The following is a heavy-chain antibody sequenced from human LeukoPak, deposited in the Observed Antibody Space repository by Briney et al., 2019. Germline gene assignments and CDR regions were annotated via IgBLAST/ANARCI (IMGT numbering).Heavy chain of an antibody. V-gene: IGHV1-24*01. CDR3: ARSGGWAYGDYDGFIAFDI. CDR2: FDPEDGET. CDR1: GYTLTELS. J-gene: IGHJ3*02. Sequence: GASVKVSCKVSGYTLTELSMHWVRQAPGKGLEWMGGFDPEDGETIYAQKFQGRVTMTEDTSTDTAYMELSSLRSDDTAVYYCARSGGWAYGDYDGFIAFDIWGQGTMVTVSS. D-gene: IGHD4-17*01.